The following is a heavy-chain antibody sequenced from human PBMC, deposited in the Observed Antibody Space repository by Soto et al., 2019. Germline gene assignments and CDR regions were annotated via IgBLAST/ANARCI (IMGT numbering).Heavy chain of an antibody. CDR3: AKIEEGDLWSGDYYFDY. D-gene: IGHD3-3*01. CDR1: GFTFSSYA. J-gene: IGHJ4*02. Sequence: EVQLLESGGGLVQPGGSLRLSCAASGFTFSSYAMSWVRQAPGKGLEWVSAISGSGGSTYYADSVKGRFTISRDNSKNTRYLQLNSLGAEDTAVYYCAKIEEGDLWSGDYYFDYWGQGTLVTVSS. V-gene: IGHV3-23*01. CDR2: ISGSGGST.